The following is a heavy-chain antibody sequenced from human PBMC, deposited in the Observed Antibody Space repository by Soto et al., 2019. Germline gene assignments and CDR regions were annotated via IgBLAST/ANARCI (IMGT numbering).Heavy chain of an antibody. CDR2: VNQDGRDT. CDR1: GLAFRSFL. V-gene: IGHV3-7*01. Sequence: GGSLRLSCAASGLAFRSFLMSWVRQAPGGGLEWVANVNQDGRDTYYSDSVRDRFTISRDNAKNTLYLQMNSLRAEDTAVYYCVKAAARGDYWGQGTLVTVSS. D-gene: IGHD6-13*01. J-gene: IGHJ4*02. CDR3: VKAAARGDY.